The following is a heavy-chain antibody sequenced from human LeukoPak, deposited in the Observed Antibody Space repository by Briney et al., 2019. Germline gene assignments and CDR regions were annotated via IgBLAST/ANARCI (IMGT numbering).Heavy chain of an antibody. CDR1: GFTFSSYD. CDR2: IGTAGDT. J-gene: IGHJ4*02. CDR3: ARGRYYGSGSYLYLDY. D-gene: IGHD3-10*01. Sequence: GGSLRLSCAASGFTFSSYDMHWVRQATGKGLEWVSAIGTAGDTYYPGSVKGRFTISRENAKNSLYLQMNSLRAGDTAVYYCARGRYYGSGSYLYLDYWGQGTLVTVSS. V-gene: IGHV3-13*01.